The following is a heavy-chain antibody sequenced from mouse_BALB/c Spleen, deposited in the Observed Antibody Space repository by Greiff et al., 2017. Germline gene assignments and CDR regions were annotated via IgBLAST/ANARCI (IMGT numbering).Heavy chain of an antibody. CDR1: GYTFTSYT. Sequence: ESGAELARPGASVKMSCKASGYTFTSYTMHWVKQRPGQGLEWIGYINPSSGYTNYNQKFKDKATLTADKSSSTAYMQLSSLTSEDSAVHYCARGGAGTWYFDVWGAGTTVTVSS. D-gene: IGHD3-3*01. J-gene: IGHJ1*01. CDR2: INPSSGYT. CDR3: ARGGAGTWYFDV. V-gene: IGHV1-4*01.